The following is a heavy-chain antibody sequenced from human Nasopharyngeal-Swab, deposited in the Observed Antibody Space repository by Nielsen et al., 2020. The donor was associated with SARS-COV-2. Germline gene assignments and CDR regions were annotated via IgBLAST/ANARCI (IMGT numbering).Heavy chain of an antibody. J-gene: IGHJ5*02. D-gene: IGHD6-13*01. CDR2: IYYSGST. V-gene: IGHV4-31*03. Sequence: LRLSCTVSGGSISSGGYYWSWIRQHPGKGLEWIGYIYYSGSTYYNPSLKSRVTISVDTSKNQFSLKLSSVTAADTAVYYCARLNGIAAAGTGLFDPWGQGTLVTVSS. CDR1: GGSISSGGYY. CDR3: ARLNGIAAAGTGLFDP.